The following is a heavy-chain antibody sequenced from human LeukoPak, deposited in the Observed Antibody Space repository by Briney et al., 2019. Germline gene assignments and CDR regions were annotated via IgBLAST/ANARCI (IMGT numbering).Heavy chain of an antibody. D-gene: IGHD2-15*01. J-gene: IGHJ4*02. CDR2: INPTSAGT. Sequence: GASVKVSCKASGYTFTDYYMHWVRQAPGLGLEWMGWINPTSAGTNYAQNFRGRVTMTRDTSMSTAFMGLSRLSSDDTAVYYCASAYCSGGDCYSFDYWGQGTLVTVSS. V-gene: IGHV1-2*02. CDR1: GYTFTDYY. CDR3: ASAYCSGGDCYSFDY.